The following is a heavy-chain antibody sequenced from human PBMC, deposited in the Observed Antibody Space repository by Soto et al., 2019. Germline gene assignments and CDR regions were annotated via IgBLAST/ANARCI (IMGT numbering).Heavy chain of an antibody. D-gene: IGHD5-18*01. CDR2: IYYSGSP. V-gene: IGHV4-30-4*01. CDR3: ARASPVVTDV. J-gene: IGHJ6*02. CDR1: GGSISSGEYY. Sequence: QVQLQESGPGLVKPSQTLSLTCTVSGGSISSGEYYWSWIRQPPGKGLEWIGYIYYSGSPYYNPSLKSRVTISVDTSKNQFSLKLSSVTAADTAVYYCARASPVVTDVWGQGTTVTVSS.